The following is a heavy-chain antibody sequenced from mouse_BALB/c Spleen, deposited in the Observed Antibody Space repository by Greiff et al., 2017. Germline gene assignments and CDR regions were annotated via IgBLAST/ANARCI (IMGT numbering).Heavy chain of an antibody. V-gene: IGHV1-55*01. CDR1: GYNFTSYW. CDR3: ARGQYGNFFFDY. Sequence: VQLQQPGAELVKPGTSVKLSCKASGYNFTSYWINWVKLRPGQGLEWIGDIYPGSGSTNYNEKFKSKATLTVDTSSSTAYMQLSSLASEDSALYYCARGQYGNFFFDYWGQGTTLTVSS. J-gene: IGHJ2*01. CDR2: IYPGSGST. D-gene: IGHD2-10*02.